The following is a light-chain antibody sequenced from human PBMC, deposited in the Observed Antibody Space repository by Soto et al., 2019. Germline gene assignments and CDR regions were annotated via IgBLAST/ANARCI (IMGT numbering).Light chain of an antibody. V-gene: IGLV1-40*01. CDR3: QSYDISLSGWV. J-gene: IGLJ3*02. Sequence: QSVLTQPPSVSGAPGQRVTISCTGSSSNIGAGYDVHWYQQLPGTAPKLLMYGNSNRPSGVPDRFSGSKSGTSASLAITGVQAEDEADYYCQSYDISLSGWVFGGGTKLTVL. CDR2: GNS. CDR1: SSNIGAGYD.